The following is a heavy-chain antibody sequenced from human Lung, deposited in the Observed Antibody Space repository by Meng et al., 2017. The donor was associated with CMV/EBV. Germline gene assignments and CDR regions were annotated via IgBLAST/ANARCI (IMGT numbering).Heavy chain of an antibody. CDR1: GFTFSRYW. Sequence: GEXXTISCAASGFTFSRYWMSWVRQAPGKGLEWVANIKQDGSEKYYVDSVKGRFTISRDNAKNSLYLQMNSLRAEDTGVYYCARDFGIVGATSIGGYWGQGTXVTVSS. CDR3: ARDFGIVGATSIGGY. D-gene: IGHD1-26*01. CDR2: IKQDGSEK. J-gene: IGHJ4*02. V-gene: IGHV3-7*01.